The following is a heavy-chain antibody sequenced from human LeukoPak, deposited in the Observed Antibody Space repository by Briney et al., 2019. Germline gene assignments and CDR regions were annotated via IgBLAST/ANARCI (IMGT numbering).Heavy chain of an antibody. Sequence: SVKVSCKASGYTFTSYAISWVRQAPGQGLEWMGGIIPIFGTANYAQKFQGRVTITTDESTSTAYMELSSLRSEDTAVYYCATSSSWGNWFDPWGQGTLVTVSS. CDR3: ATSSSWGNWFDP. CDR2: IIPIFGTA. D-gene: IGHD6-13*01. CDR1: GYTFTSYA. J-gene: IGHJ5*02. V-gene: IGHV1-69*05.